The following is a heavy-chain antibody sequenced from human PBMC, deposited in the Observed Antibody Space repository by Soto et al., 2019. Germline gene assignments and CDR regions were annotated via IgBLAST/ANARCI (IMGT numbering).Heavy chain of an antibody. CDR3: TTSSYGCLAK. J-gene: IGHJ4*02. Sequence: SETLSLTCTVSGGSVSISSYYWSWIRQPPGKGLEWIGYIYYSGSTNYNPSLKSRVTISVDTSKNQFSLKLSSVTAADTAVYYGTTSSYGCLAKWGQGTLVTVSS. CDR1: GGSVSISSYY. D-gene: IGHD2-15*01. V-gene: IGHV4-61*01. CDR2: IYYSGST.